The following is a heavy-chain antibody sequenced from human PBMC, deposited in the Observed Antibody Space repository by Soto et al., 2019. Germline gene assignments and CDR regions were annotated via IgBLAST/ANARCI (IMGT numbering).Heavy chain of an antibody. V-gene: IGHV3-23*01. CDR1: GFTFSSYA. CDR3: AKDSPYSASYKEDGFDI. CDR2: ISGSGGST. Sequence: GGSLRLSCEVSGFTFSSYAMSWVRQAPGRGLEWVSSISGSGGSTYHADSVNGRVTISRDNSKNTVFLQMNSLRAEDTAVYYCAKDSPYSASYKEDGFDIWGQGSLVTVS. D-gene: IGHD1-26*01. J-gene: IGHJ3*02.